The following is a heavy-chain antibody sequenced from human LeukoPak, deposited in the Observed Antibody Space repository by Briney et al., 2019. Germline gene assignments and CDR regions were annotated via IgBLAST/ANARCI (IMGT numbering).Heavy chain of an antibody. J-gene: IGHJ3*02. CDR1: GGSFSGYY. D-gene: IGHD1-1*01. V-gene: IGHV4-4*07. CDR2: IYDSGST. CDR3: ARDKHIHWRFQHVFDI. Sequence: SETLSLTCAVYGGSFSGYYWSWIRQPAGKGLEWIGRIYDSGSTDYNPSLKSRISLSLDTSKNQFFLRLTSVTAADTAVYYCARDKHIHWRFQHVFDIWGQGTVVTVSS.